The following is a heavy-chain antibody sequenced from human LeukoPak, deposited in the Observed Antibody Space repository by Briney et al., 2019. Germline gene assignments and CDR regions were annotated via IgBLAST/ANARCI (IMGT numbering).Heavy chain of an antibody. CDR2: ISSSGSTI. CDR3: ARVPLPGYSKGDY. D-gene: IGHD4-11*01. CDR1: GFTSSSYE. Sequence: GGSLRLSCAASGFTSSSYEMNWVRQAPGNGLEWVSYISSSGSTIYYADSVKGRFTISRDNAKNSLYLQMNGLRAEDTAVYYCARVPLPGYSKGDYWGQGTLVTVSS. J-gene: IGHJ4*02. V-gene: IGHV3-48*03.